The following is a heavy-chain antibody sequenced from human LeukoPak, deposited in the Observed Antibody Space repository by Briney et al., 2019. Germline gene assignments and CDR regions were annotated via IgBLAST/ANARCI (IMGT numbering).Heavy chain of an antibody. V-gene: IGHV3-43*02. CDR1: GFTFDDYA. CDR3: AKDIRQQLVLGASDI. CDR2: ISGDGDST. Sequence: GGSLRLSCAASGFTFDDYAMHWVRQAPGKGLEWVSLISGDGDSTYYADSVKGRFTTSRDNSKNSLYLQMNSLRTEDTALYYCAKDIRQQLVLGASDIWGQGTMVTVSS. D-gene: IGHD6-13*01. J-gene: IGHJ3*02.